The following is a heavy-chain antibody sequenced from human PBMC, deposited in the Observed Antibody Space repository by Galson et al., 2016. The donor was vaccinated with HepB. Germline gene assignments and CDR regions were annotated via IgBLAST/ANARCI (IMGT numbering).Heavy chain of an antibody. J-gene: IGHJ4*02. CDR1: GFTFSTYS. CDR3: ARASGIDLDY. D-gene: IGHD1-26*01. CDR2: ISSNSNYK. Sequence: SLRLSCAASGFTFSTYSMNWVRQAPGKGLEWVSSISSNSNYKNYADSLKGRFTISRDNAKNSLYLQMNSLRAEDTAVYYCARASGIDLDYWGQGTLVTVSS. V-gene: IGHV3-21*01.